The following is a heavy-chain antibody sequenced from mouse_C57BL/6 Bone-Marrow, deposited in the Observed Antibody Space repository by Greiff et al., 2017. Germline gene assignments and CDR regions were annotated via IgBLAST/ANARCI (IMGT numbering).Heavy chain of an antibody. D-gene: IGHD1-1*01. CDR2: IHPNSGST. V-gene: IGHV1-64*01. Sequence: QVQLQQPGAELVKPGASVKLSCKASGYTFTSYWMHWVKQRPGQGLEWIGMIHPNSGSTNYNEKFKSKATLTVDKSSSTAYMQLSSLTSEDSAVYYCARKERSSGYFDVWGTGTTVTVSS. CDR3: ARKERSSGYFDV. CDR1: GYTFTSYW. J-gene: IGHJ1*03.